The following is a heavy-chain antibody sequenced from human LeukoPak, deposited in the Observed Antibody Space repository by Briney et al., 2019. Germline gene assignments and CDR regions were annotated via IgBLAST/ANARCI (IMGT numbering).Heavy chain of an antibody. D-gene: IGHD2-2*01. Sequence: SETVSLTCTVSSVSISSSSDYWGWIRQPPGRGLEWIWRIYYSGSTYYNPSLKSRVTISVDTSKNQFSLKLSSVKAADTALYYRVAYQLLSEGYYYYMSVSRKGSTVTVSS. CDR2: IYYSGST. CDR3: VAYQLLSEGYYYYMSV. CDR1: SVSISSSSDY. V-gene: IGHV4-39*01. J-gene: IGHJ6*03.